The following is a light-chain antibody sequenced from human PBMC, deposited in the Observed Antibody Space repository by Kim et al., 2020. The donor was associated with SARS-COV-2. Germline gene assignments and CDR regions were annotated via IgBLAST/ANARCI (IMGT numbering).Light chain of an antibody. CDR1: QTVDTW. CDR2: AAT. Sequence: ASVGDRVTITCRASQTVDTWLVWYQQKPGRAPTLLISAATNLEAGVPSRFSGSGYGTYFTLTISSLQPEDFATYYCQEANGFPITFGQGTRLEIK. CDR3: QEANGFPIT. V-gene: IGKV1-12*01. J-gene: IGKJ5*01.